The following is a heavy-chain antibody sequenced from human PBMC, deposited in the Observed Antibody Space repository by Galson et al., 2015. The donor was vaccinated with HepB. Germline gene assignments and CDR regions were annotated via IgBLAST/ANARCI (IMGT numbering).Heavy chain of an antibody. CDR1: GFSLSTSGMC. CDR2: IDWDDDK. CDR3: ARTRYCSSTSCHSIAVAGTLDY. J-gene: IGHJ4*02. Sequence: PALVKPTQTLTLTCTFSGFSLSTSGMCVSWIRQPPGKALEWLARIDWDDDKYYSTSLKTRLTISKDTSKNQVVLTMTNMDPVDTATYYCARTRYCSSTSCHSIAVAGTLDYWGQGTLVTVSS. D-gene: IGHD2-2*01. V-gene: IGHV2-70*11.